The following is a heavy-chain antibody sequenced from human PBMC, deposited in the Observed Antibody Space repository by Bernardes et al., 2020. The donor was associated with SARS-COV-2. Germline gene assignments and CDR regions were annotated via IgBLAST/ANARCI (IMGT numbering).Heavy chain of an antibody. V-gene: IGHV4-39*07. D-gene: IGHD2-2*01. J-gene: IGHJ5*02. CDR3: ARDQLILRAGLNWFDP. CDR2: IYYSGST. Sequence: SETLSLTCTVSGGSISSSSYYWGWIRQPPGKGLEWIGSIYYSGSTYYNPSLKSRVTISVDTSKNQFSLKLSSVTAADTAVYYCARDQLILRAGLNWFDPWGQGTLVTVSS. CDR1: GGSISSSSYY.